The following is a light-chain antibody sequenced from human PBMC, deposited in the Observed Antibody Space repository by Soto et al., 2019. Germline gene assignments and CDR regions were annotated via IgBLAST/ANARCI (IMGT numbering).Light chain of an antibody. J-gene: IGLJ1*01. CDR3: SSYTSISTLYV. Sequence: QSVLTQPRSVSGSPGQSVAISCTGTSSDVGGYNYVSWYQQHPGKAPKLMIYDVNKRPSGVPDRFSGSKSGNTASLTISGLQAEDEADYYCSSYTSISTLYVFGTGTKVTVL. CDR2: DVN. V-gene: IGLV2-11*01. CDR1: SSDVGGYNY.